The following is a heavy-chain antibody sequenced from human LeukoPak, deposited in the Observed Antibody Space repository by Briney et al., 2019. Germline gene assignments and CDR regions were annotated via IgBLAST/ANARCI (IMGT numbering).Heavy chain of an antibody. D-gene: IGHD1-26*01. CDR2: VSGSGGST. CDR1: GFTFSTYD. V-gene: IGHV3-23*01. Sequence: GGSLRLSCAASGFTFSTYDMSWVRQAPGKGLEWVSAVSGSGGSTYYADSVKGQFTISRDNSKNTLYLQMNSLRVEDTAEYYCAKDSSSGTYYDYWGQGTLVTVSS. CDR3: AKDSSSGTYYDY. J-gene: IGHJ4*02.